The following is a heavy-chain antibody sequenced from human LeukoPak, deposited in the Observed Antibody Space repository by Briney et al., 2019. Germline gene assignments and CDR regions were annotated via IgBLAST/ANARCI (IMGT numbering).Heavy chain of an antibody. Sequence: GGSLRLSCVTSGFTFSNHAMHWVRQAPGKGLEWVAVISDDGTSKYYADSVKGRFTISRDSSKNTLFLHMNTLRAEDTAIYYCAKDRTVGASYWYFDLWGRGTLVTVSS. V-gene: IGHV3-30*04. J-gene: IGHJ2*01. CDR1: GFTFSNHA. CDR3: AKDRTVGASYWYFDL. CDR2: ISDDGTSK. D-gene: IGHD1-26*01.